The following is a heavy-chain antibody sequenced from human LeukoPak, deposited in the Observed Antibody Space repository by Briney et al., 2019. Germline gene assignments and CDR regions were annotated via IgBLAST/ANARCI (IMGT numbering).Heavy chain of an antibody. CDR2: NYYCGTS. CDR1: GGSLSSFY. Sequence: SETLSLTLSVSGGSLSSFYWGWIRQPPGKGVEWIGYNYYCGTSNYNPSLKSRVTMSVDTSKNQFSLKLTPLPAADTAVYYCARLGRITMIRGTSDNYHSMDVWGQGTTVTVCS. V-gene: IGHV4-59*08. CDR3: ARLGRITMIRGTSDNYHSMDV. D-gene: IGHD3-10*01. J-gene: IGHJ6*02.